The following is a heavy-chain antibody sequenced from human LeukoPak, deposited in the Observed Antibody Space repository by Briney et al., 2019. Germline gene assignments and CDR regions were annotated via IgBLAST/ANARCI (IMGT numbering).Heavy chain of an antibody. D-gene: IGHD3-16*01. V-gene: IGHV5-51*01. J-gene: IGHJ4*02. CDR2: IYPGDSDT. Sequence: GESLKISCKGSGYSFTNYWIGWVRQMPGKGLEWMGIIYPGDSDTTYSPSFQGQVTISADKSISTAYLRWSSLKASDTAMYYCARVVDVYYLDYWGQGTLVTVSS. CDR1: GYSFTNYW. CDR3: ARVVDVYYLDY.